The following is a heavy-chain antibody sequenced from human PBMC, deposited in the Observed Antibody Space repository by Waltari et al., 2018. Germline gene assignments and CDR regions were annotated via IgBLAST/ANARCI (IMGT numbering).Heavy chain of an antibody. Sequence: QVQLVQSGAEVKKPGSSVKVSCKASGGTFSSYAISWVRQAPGQRLAWMGGIIPIFGTANYAQKFQGRVTITADESTSTAYMELSSLRSEDTAVYYCARAGYCSSTSCYYDNYYYYGMDVWGQGTTVTVSS. D-gene: IGHD2-2*01. CDR1: GGTFSSYA. CDR2: IIPIFGTA. CDR3: ARAGYCSSTSCYYDNYYYYGMDV. J-gene: IGHJ6*02. V-gene: IGHV1-69*01.